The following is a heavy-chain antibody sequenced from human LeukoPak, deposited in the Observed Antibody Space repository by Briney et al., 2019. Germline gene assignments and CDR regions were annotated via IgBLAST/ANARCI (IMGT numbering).Heavy chain of an antibody. CDR3: THIGGGLIRGVNVPHAFDI. CDR1: RYRISYDR. Sequence: SLKIYCAVSRYRISYDRMSWARPGTGNGLEWVGRIEGSGGPKVYAGPVKGRFSISADDANNVLYLHMDSLQTEDAAVYFCTHIGGGLIRGVNVPHAFDIWGQGTAVIVSS. D-gene: IGHD3-10*01. V-gene: IGHV3-15*04. CDR2: IEGSGGPK. J-gene: IGHJ3*02.